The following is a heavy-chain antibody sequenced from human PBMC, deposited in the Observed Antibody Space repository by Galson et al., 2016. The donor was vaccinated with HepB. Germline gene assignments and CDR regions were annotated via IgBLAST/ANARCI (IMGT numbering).Heavy chain of an antibody. J-gene: IGHJ4*02. CDR3: ARTPPREQWLVHPFEF. CDR2: ISGAGGRT. Sequence: SLRLSCAASGFTFSSYAITWVRQAPGKGLEWVVAISGAGGRTSYADSVKGRLTVSRDNSLNMVYLQMDNLRVDDTGVYYCARTPPREQWLVHPFEFWGQGALVIVSS. CDR1: GFTFSSYA. D-gene: IGHD6-19*01. V-gene: IGHV3-23*01.